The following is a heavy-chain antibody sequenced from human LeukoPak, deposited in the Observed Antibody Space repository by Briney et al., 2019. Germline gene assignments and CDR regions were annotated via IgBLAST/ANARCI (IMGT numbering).Heavy chain of an antibody. D-gene: IGHD2-15*01. CDR2: IYHSGST. V-gene: IGHV4-39*01. CDR3: ARRSEFDNTHYHYFDY. J-gene: IGHJ4*02. Sequence: PSETLSLTCTVSVGSIDSRSYYCDWIRQAPGKGLEWIGTIYHSGSTEYNPSLKSRVAIFVDTSKNQFSLILHSVAAADTAVYYCARRSEFDNTHYHYFDYWGQGALVTVSS. CDR1: VGSIDSRSYY.